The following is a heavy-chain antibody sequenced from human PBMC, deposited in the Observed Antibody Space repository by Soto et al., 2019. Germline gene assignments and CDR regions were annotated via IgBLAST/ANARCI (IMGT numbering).Heavy chain of an antibody. D-gene: IGHD5-12*01. CDR3: ARTPYSGYDWGDYYYYGMDV. J-gene: IGHJ6*02. Sequence: QVQLVQSGAEVKKPGSSVKVSCKASGGTFSSYAISWVRQAPGQGLEWMGGIIPIFGTANYAQKFQGRVTIPADESTSTAYMELSSLRSEDTAVYYCARTPYSGYDWGDYYYYGMDVWGQGTTVTVSS. CDR1: GGTFSSYA. V-gene: IGHV1-69*01. CDR2: IIPIFGTA.